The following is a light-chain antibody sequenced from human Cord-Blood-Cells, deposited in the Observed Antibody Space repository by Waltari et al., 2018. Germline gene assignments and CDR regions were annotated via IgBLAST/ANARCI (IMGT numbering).Light chain of an antibody. Sequence: QSALTQPASVSGSPGQXXXXXXXGTRXDVGSYNLVSLYQQHPGKAPKLMIYEGSKRPSGVSNRFSGSKSGNTASLTISGLQAEDEADYYCCSYAGSSTFYVFGTGTKVTVL. V-gene: IGLV2-23*01. CDR1: RXDVGSYNL. CDR3: CSYAGSSTFYV. J-gene: IGLJ1*01. CDR2: EGS.